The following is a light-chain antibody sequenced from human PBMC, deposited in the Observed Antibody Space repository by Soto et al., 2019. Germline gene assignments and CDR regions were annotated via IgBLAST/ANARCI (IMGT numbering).Light chain of an antibody. CDR2: GVS. CDR3: LQYYHWPS. V-gene: IGKV3-15*01. Sequence: DIMVTQSPATLSVSPGERATLSCRASQSVSSNLAWYQQKPGQAPRLLIYGVSTRATGIPARFSGSGSGTEFTLTISSLQSEDFAVYYCLQYYHWPSFXGGTKADI. J-gene: IGKJ4*01. CDR1: QSVSSN.